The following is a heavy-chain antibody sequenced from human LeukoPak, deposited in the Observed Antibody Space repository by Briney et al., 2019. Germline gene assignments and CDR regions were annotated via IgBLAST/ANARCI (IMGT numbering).Heavy chain of an antibody. V-gene: IGHV4-4*07. Sequence: SETLPLTCIVSGASISSYYWSWIRQPAGKGLEWIGRIYTSGSTNYNPSLRSRLTLSVDTSRNQFSLNLTSVTAAGTAVYYCARGDKPGQGFDFWGQGTLVTVSS. CDR1: GASISSYY. CDR3: ARGDKPGQGFDF. J-gene: IGHJ4*02. D-gene: IGHD2-15*01. CDR2: IYTSGST.